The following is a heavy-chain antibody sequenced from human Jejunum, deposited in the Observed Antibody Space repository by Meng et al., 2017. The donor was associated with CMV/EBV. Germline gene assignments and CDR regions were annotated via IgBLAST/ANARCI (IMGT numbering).Heavy chain of an antibody. CDR2: ISGSGSST. CDR1: GFAFSSYA. Sequence: SGFAFSSYAMSGVRQAPGKGLEWVSAISGSGSSTSYADSVKGRFTISRDNSKNTLYLQMNSLRAEDTAVYYCAKLGIAAAGTVDYWGQGTLVTVSS. D-gene: IGHD6-13*01. CDR3: AKLGIAAAGTVDY. J-gene: IGHJ4*02. V-gene: IGHV3-23*01.